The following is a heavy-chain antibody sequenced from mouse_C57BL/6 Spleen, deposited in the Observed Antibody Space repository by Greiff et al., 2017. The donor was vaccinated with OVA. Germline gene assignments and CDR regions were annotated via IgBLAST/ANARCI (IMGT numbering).Heavy chain of an antibody. CDR2: ISSGSSTI. D-gene: IGHD1-1*01. J-gene: IGHJ3*01. Sequence: EVKLVESGGGLVKPGGSLKLSCAASGFTFSDYGMHWVRQAPEKGLEWVAYISSGSSTIYYADTVKGRFTISRDNATNTLFLQMTSLRSEDTAMDYCARESDYYGSRTGCAYWGQGTLVTVSA. CDR3: ARESDYYGSRTGCAY. V-gene: IGHV5-17*01. CDR1: GFTFSDYG.